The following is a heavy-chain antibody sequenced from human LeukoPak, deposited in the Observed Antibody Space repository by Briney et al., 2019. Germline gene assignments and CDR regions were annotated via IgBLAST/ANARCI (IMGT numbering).Heavy chain of an antibody. D-gene: IGHD4-17*01. V-gene: IGHV4-34*01. CDR3: ARAATVTPFDY. CDR2: INHSGST. Sequence: ASETLSLTCAVYGGSFSGYYWSWIRQPPGKGLEWIGEINHSGSTNYNPSLKSRVTISVDTSKNQFSLKLSSVTAADTAVYYCARAATVTPFDYWGQGTLVTVSS. CDR1: GGSFSGYY. J-gene: IGHJ4*02.